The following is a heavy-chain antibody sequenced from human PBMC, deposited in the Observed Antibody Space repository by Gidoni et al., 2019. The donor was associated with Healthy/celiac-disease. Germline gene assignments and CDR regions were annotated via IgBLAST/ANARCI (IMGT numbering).Heavy chain of an antibody. CDR2: IYWDDDK. CDR3: AHSASPLVPAAWKGWGLGY. D-gene: IGHD2-2*01. J-gene: IGHJ4*02. Sequence: QITLKESGPTLVKPTQTLTLTCTFSGFSLSTSGVGVGWIRQPPGKALEWLALIYWDDDKRYSPSLKSRLTITKDTSKNQVVLTMTNMDPVDTATYYCAHSASPLVPAAWKGWGLGYWGQGTLVTVSS. CDR1: GFSLSTSGVG. V-gene: IGHV2-5*02.